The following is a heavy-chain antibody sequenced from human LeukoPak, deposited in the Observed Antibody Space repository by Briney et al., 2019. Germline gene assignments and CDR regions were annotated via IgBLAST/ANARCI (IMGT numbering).Heavy chain of an antibody. V-gene: IGHV1-18*01. J-gene: IGHJ4*02. CDR3: ARDRRITIFGVVITPLNY. Sequence: GASVKVSCKASGYTFTSYGISWVRQAPGQGLEWMGWSSAYNGNTNYAQKLQGRVTMTTDTSTSTAYMELRSLRSDDTAVYYCARDRRITIFGVVITPLNYWGQGTLVTVSS. CDR1: GYTFTSYG. CDR2: SSAYNGNT. D-gene: IGHD3-3*01.